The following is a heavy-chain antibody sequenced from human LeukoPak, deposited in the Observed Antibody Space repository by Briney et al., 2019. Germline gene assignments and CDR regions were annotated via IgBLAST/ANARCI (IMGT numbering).Heavy chain of an antibody. V-gene: IGHV4-38-2*02. D-gene: IGHD5-18*01. J-gene: IGHJ3*02. CDR2: IYHSGST. CDR1: GYSISSGYY. Sequence: SETLSLTCTVSGYSISSGYYWGWIRQPPGKGLEWIGSIYHSGSTYYNPSLKSRVTISVDTSKNQFSLKLSSVTAADTAVYYWARGLYTALEAFDIWGQGTMVTVSS. CDR3: ARGLYTALEAFDI.